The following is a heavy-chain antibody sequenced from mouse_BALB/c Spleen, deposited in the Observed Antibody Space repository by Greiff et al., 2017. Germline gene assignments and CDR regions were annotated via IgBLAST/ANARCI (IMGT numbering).Heavy chain of an antibody. V-gene: IGHV5-4*02. CDR3: ARDRGGKGYFDD. Sequence: EVQLVESGGGLVKPGGSLKLSCAASGFTFSDYYMYWVRQTPDKRLEWVATISDGGSYTYYPDSVRGRFTIFRDNAKNNLYLQMSSRKSADTAMYYCARDRGGKGYFDDWGQGTTLTVSS. CDR1: GFTFSDYY. D-gene: IGHD3-1*01. CDR2: ISDGGSYT. J-gene: IGHJ2*01.